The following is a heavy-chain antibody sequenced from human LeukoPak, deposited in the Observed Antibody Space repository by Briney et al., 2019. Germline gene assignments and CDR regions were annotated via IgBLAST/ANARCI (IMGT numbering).Heavy chain of an antibody. CDR3: ARGGPLGYCSSTSCLNWFDP. D-gene: IGHD2-2*01. V-gene: IGHV2-5*01. Sequence: KESGPTLVKPTQTLTLTCSFSGFSLSTSGLGVGWIRQPPGKALEWLALISWNDDKRYSPSLKSRLTITKDTSKNQVVLTMTNMDPVDTATYYCARGGPLGYCSSTSCLNWFDPWGQGTLVTISS. CDR2: ISWNDDK. J-gene: IGHJ5*02. CDR1: GFSLSTSGLG.